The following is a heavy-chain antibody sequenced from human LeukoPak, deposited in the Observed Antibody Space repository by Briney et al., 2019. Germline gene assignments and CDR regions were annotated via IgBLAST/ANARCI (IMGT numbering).Heavy chain of an antibody. D-gene: IGHD5-18*01. CDR1: GFTFSSYS. V-gene: IGHV3-21*01. CDR3: AREKFVHTAMVNEDWFDP. J-gene: IGHJ5*02. Sequence: GGSLRLSCAASGFTFSSYSMNWVRQAPGKGLEWVSSISSSSSYIYYADSVKCRCTISRDNAKNSLYLQMNSLRAEDTAVYYCAREKFVHTAMVNEDWFDPWGQRTLVTVSS. CDR2: ISSSSSYI.